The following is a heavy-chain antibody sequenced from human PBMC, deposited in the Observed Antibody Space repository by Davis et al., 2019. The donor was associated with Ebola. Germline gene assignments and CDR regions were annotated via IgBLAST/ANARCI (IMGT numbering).Heavy chain of an antibody. V-gene: IGHV4-31*11. CDR1: GGSFSGYY. D-gene: IGHD2-15*01. CDR2: IYYSGST. Sequence: MPSETLSLTCAVYGGSFSGYYWSWIRQHPGKGLEWIGYIYYSGSTYYNPSLKSRVTISVDTSKNQFSLKLSSVTAADTAVYYCARYCSGGSCYYYYGMDVWGQGTTVTVSS. J-gene: IGHJ6*02. CDR3: ARYCSGGSCYYYYGMDV.